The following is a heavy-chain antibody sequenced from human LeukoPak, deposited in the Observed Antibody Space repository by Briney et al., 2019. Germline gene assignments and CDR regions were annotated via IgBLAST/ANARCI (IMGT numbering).Heavy chain of an antibody. J-gene: IGHJ6*02. CDR2: INHSGST. CDR1: GGSFSGYY. Sequence: SETLSLTCAVYGGSFSGYYCSWIRQPPGKGLEWIGEINHSGSTNYNPSLKSRVTISVDTSKNQFSLKLSSVTAADTAVYYCARGLWQQLETYYYYYGMDVWGQGTTVTVSS. CDR3: ARGLWQQLETYYYYYGMDV. V-gene: IGHV4-34*01. D-gene: IGHD6-13*01.